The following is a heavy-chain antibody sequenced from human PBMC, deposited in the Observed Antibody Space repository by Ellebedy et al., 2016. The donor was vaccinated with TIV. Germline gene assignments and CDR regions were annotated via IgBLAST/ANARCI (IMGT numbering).Heavy chain of an antibody. CDR3: ARRGRGPVGFDY. V-gene: IGHV3-48*04. J-gene: IGHJ4*02. CDR1: GFTFSRFR. D-gene: IGHD3-10*01. Sequence: GESLKISXVASGFTFSRFRMSWVCQAPGKGLQWISYISRSSTVTHYADSVKGRFTISRDNAKNTLYLQMNSLRAEDTAVYYCARRGRGPVGFDYWGQGTLVTVSS. CDR2: ISRSSTVT.